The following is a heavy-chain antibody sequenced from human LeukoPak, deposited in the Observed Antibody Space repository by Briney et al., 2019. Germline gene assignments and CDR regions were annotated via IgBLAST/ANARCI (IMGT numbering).Heavy chain of an antibody. CDR2: IYYSGTT. CDR3: ARAKRISPLKAGRFEGFDY. Sequence: PSETLSLTCTVSGGSIGKTSYYWGWIRQPPGKGLEWIGNIYYSGTTYYNPSLKSRVTISVDTSKNQFSLKLSSVTAADTAVYYCARAKRISPLKAGRFEGFDYWGQGTLVTVSS. CDR1: GGSIGKTSYY. J-gene: IGHJ4*02. V-gene: IGHV4-39*01. D-gene: IGHD3-9*01.